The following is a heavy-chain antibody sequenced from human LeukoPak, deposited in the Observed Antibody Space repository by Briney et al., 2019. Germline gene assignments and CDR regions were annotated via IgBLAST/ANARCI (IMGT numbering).Heavy chain of an antibody. CDR3: ERGSRIKNWGCLDY. J-gene: IGHJ4*02. CDR2: INSDGSST. V-gene: IGHV3-74*01. CDR1: GFTFSSYW. D-gene: IGHD7-27*01. Sequence: QTGGSLRLSCAASGFTFSSYWTHWVRQAPGKGLVWVSRINSDGSSTSYADSVKGRFTISRDNAKNTLYLQMNSLRAEDTAVCYWERGSRIKNWGCLDYWGQETLVTVSP.